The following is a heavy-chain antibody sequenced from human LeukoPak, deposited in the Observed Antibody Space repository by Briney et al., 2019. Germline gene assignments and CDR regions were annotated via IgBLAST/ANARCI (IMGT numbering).Heavy chain of an antibody. J-gene: IGHJ4*02. Sequence: GGSLRLSCAASGFTFSTYWMTWVRQAPGKGLEWVANINQDGSEKYYVDSVKGRFTISRDNAKNSLYLQMNSLKAEDTAVYYCARVGGFYDSSRYYLSQFDYWGQGTLVTVSS. CDR2: INQDGSEK. D-gene: IGHD3-22*01. V-gene: IGHV3-7*01. CDR3: ARVGGFYDSSRYYLSQFDY. CDR1: GFTFSTYW.